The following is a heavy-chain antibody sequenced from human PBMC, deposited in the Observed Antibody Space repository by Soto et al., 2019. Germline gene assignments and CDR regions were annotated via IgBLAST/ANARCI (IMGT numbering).Heavy chain of an antibody. CDR2: ISHSGST. CDR1: GDPISSYH. CDR3: ARDASSGWYVFEY. Sequence: QVQLQESGPGLVKPSETLSLTCTVSGDPISSYHWSWIRQPPGKGLEWIGYISHSGSTDYNPSLISRVTISLETSKNQSSLRLTSVTAADTAVYYCARDASSGWYVFEYWGQGALVTVSS. J-gene: IGHJ4*02. D-gene: IGHD6-19*01. V-gene: IGHV4-59*01.